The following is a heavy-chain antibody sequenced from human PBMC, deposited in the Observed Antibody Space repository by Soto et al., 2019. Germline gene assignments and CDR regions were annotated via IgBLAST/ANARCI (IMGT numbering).Heavy chain of an antibody. D-gene: IGHD2-15*01. J-gene: IGHJ6*02. Sequence: QVQLVQSGAEVKKPGASVKVSCKASGYTFTGYYMHWVRQAPGQGLEWMGWINPNSGGTNYAQKFQGRVTMTRDTSISTAYMELSRLRSDDTAVYYCARSQDGYCSGGSCPPRGYYYYYGMDVWGQGTTVTVSS. CDR1: GYTFTGYY. V-gene: IGHV1-2*02. CDR3: ARSQDGYCSGGSCPPRGYYYYYGMDV. CDR2: INPNSGGT.